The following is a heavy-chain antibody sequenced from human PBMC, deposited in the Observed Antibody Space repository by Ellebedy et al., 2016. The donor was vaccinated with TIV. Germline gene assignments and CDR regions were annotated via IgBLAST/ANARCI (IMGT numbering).Heavy chain of an antibody. CDR2: ISGSGGST. D-gene: IGHD3-22*01. V-gene: IGHV3-23*01. Sequence: GESLKISXAASGFTFSSYAMSWVRQAPGKGLEWVSAISGSGGSTYYADSVKGRFTISRDNSKNTLYLQMNSLRAEDTAVYYCAKAHYDSSGYYRGMVDYWGQGTLVTVSS. CDR1: GFTFSSYA. J-gene: IGHJ4*02. CDR3: AKAHYDSSGYYRGMVDY.